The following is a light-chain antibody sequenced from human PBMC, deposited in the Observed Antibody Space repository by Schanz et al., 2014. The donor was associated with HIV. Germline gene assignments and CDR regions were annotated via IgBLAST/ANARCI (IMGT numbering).Light chain of an antibody. CDR3: AAWDDSLNGVV. V-gene: IGLV1-44*01. CDR1: RSNIGAGYA. J-gene: IGLJ3*02. CDR2: GNT. Sequence: QSVLTQPPSVSGAPGQRVTISCTGSRSNIGAGYAVHWYQQFPGTAPKLLIYGNTQRPSGVPDRFSGSKSGTSASLAISGLQSEDEADYYCAAWDDSLNGVVFGGGTKLTVL.